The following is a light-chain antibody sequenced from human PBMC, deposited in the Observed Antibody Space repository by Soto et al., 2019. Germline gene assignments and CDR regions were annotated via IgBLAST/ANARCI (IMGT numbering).Light chain of an antibody. CDR1: QNIGAY. CDR2: GAD. V-gene: IGKV1-39*01. Sequence: IQLTQSPSSLSESVGDGVTITCRACQNIGAYLNWYQQRQGKAPKALFYGADTLQNGVPSRFSGSGSGTDFTLSISSLQPEDCATYYCQQGDSTPSAFGQGTKLEV. CDR3: QQGDSTPSA. J-gene: IGKJ2*01.